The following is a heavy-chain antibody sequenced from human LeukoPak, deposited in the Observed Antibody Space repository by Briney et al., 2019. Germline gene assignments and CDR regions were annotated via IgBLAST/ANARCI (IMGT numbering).Heavy chain of an antibody. CDR2: ISSSADSK. CDR3: AKPLEKYTYGGNFDY. Sequence: PGGSLRLSCEASGFTFSSYAMSWVRQAPAKGLAWVSVISSSADSKYYADSVKGRFTISRDNSKNTLYLQMNNLRAEDTAVYYCAKPLEKYTYGGNFDYWGQGLLVTVSS. D-gene: IGHD4-23*01. J-gene: IGHJ4*02. CDR1: GFTFSSYA. V-gene: IGHV3-23*01.